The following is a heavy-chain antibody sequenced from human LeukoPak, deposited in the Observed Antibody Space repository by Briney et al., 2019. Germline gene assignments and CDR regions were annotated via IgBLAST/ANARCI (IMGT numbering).Heavy chain of an antibody. V-gene: IGHV4-34*01. CDR1: GGSFSGYY. D-gene: IGHD3-10*01. CDR2: INDIGNT. J-gene: IGHJ6*03. Sequence: PSETLSLTCAVYGGSFSGYYWSWIRQPPGKGLEWIGEINDIGNTNYDPSLRSRVTISVDTSKNQFSLSLTSATVADTAVYFCARLGSVGYYNYQYMDIWGNGTTVTVSS. CDR3: ARLGSVGYYNYQYMDI.